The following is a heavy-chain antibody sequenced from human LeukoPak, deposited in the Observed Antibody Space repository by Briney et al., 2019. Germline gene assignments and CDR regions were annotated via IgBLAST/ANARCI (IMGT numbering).Heavy chain of an antibody. V-gene: IGHV3-23*01. J-gene: IGHJ4*02. Sequence: GGSLRLSCAASGFTFSSYAMGWVRQAPGKGLEWVSAISGSGGSTYYADSVKGRFTISRDNSKNTLYLQMNSLRAEDTAVYYCAKDSPAHIVVVTAIFDYWGQGTLVTVSS. CDR3: AKDSPAHIVVVTAIFDY. CDR2: ISGSGGST. CDR1: GFTFSSYA. D-gene: IGHD2-21*02.